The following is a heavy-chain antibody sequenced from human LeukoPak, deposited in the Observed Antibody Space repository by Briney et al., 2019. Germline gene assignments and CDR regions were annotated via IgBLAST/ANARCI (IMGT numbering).Heavy chain of an antibody. CDR2: INPNSGGT. Sequence: ASVKVSCKASGYTFTGYQIHWVRQAPGQGLEWLGRINPNSGGTNYAQKFQGRVTMTRDTSISTAYMELSGLTSDDTAVYYCARDMVSGGSYSTRFDYWGQGILVTVSS. V-gene: IGHV1-2*06. CDR3: ARDMVSGGSYSTRFDY. D-gene: IGHD1-26*01. CDR1: GYTFTGYQ. J-gene: IGHJ4*02.